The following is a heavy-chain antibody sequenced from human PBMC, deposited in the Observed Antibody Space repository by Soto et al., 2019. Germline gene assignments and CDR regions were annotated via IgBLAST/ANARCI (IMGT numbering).Heavy chain of an antibody. CDR3: ARDPYFDYMYGTPDY. Sequence: VQLAESGGDVVQPGRSLRLSCAASGFIFSSFALHWVRQTPDKGLEWVAFISNDGSQTYYADSVKGRFTISRDNSHNSLPLQMDRLRPEDTARYYSARDPYFDYMYGTPDYWGQGTLVAVSS. J-gene: IGHJ4*02. V-gene: IGHV3-30-3*01. D-gene: IGHD3-9*01. CDR1: GFIFSSFA. CDR2: ISNDGSQT.